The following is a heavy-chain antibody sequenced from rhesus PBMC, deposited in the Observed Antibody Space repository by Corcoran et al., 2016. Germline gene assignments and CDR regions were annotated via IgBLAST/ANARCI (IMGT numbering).Heavy chain of an antibody. CDR2: IKNKADGGTA. Sequence: EVQLVESGGGLVQPGGSLGLSCTASGFTFSHYWMSWVRQAPGKGLDWVGRIKNKADGGTAANADSVEGRFTISRDDSKNPLYLQMNSLKTEDQAVYYCARVLRFSGYWKYGLDSWGQGVVVTVSS. J-gene: IGHJ6*01. CDR1: GFTFSHYW. D-gene: IGHD6-25*01. V-gene: IGHV3-16*02. CDR3: ARVLRFSGYWKYGLDS.